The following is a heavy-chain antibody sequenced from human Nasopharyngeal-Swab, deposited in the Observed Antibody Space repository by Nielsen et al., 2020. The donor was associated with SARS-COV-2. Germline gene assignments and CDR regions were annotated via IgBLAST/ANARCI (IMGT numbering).Heavy chain of an antibody. Sequence: SGPPLVKPTQTFTLTCTFSGFSLSTSGMCVSWIRQPPGKALEWLALIDWDDDKYYSTSLKTRLTISKDTSKNRVVLTMTNMDPVDTATYYCARIQAMITFGGANYYGMDVWGQGTTVTVSS. D-gene: IGHD3-16*01. CDR2: IDWDDDK. J-gene: IGHJ6*02. V-gene: IGHV2-70*01. CDR3: ARIQAMITFGGANYYGMDV. CDR1: GFSLSTSGMC.